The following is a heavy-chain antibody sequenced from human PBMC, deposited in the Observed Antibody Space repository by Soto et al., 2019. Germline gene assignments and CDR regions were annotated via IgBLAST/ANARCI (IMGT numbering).Heavy chain of an antibody. J-gene: IGHJ4*02. D-gene: IGHD3-10*01. CDR1: GGSFSGYY. Sequence: QVQLQQWGAGLLKPSETLSLTCAVYGGSFSGYYWNWIRQPPGKVLEWIGEINHSGSTNYNPSLKRRVTISRDTSKNQFSLKLSTVTAAFTAVYYCARGRGRIFDYWGQGTLVTVSS. CDR3: ARGRGRIFDY. V-gene: IGHV4-34*01. CDR2: INHSGST.